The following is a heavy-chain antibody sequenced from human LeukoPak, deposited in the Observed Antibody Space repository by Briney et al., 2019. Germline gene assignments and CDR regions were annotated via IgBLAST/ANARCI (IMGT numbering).Heavy chain of an antibody. Sequence: GGSLRLSCAASGFSFSSYSMNWVRQAPGKGLEWISYIRRDGSRIYYADSVEGRFTVSRDNAKNSLYLQMDSLRVEDTAVYYCTRDPHALDFWGQGTLVTVSS. CDR3: TRDPHALDF. V-gene: IGHV3-48*01. J-gene: IGHJ4*02. D-gene: IGHD2/OR15-2a*01. CDR2: IRRDGSRI. CDR1: GFSFSSYS.